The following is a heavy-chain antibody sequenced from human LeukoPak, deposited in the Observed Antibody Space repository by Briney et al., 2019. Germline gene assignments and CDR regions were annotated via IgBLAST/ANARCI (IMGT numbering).Heavy chain of an antibody. J-gene: IGHJ4*02. CDR1: GYTFTGYY. D-gene: IGHD3-10*01. Sequence: ASVKVSCKASGYTFTGYYMHWVRQAPGQGLEWMGWINPNSGGTNYAQKFQGRVTMTRDTSISTAYMELSRLRSDDTAVYYCARGITMVRGVIMPKNYFDYWGQETLVTVSS. V-gene: IGHV1-2*02. CDR3: ARGITMVRGVIMPKNYFDY. CDR2: INPNSGGT.